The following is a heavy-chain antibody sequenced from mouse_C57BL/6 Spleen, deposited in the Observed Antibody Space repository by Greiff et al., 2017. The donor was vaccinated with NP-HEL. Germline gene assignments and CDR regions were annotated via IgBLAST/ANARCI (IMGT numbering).Heavy chain of an antibody. CDR3: TRFLKN. CDR1: GYTFTDYE. V-gene: IGHV1-15*01. J-gene: IGHJ2*01. D-gene: IGHD1-3*01. CDR2: IDPETGGT. Sequence: QVHVKQSGAELVRPGASVTLSCKASGYTFTDYEMHWVKQTPVHGLEWIGAIDPETGGTAYNQKFKGKAILTADKSSSTAYMELRSLTSEDSAVYYCTRFLKNWGQGTTLTVSS.